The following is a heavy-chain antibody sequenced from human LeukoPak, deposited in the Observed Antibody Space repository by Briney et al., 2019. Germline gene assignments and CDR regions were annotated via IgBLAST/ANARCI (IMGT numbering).Heavy chain of an antibody. Sequence: SETLSLTCTVSGGSISSYYWSWIRQPPGKGLEWIGYIYYSGSTNYNPSLKSRVTISVDTSKNQFSLKLSSVTAADTAVYYCARAIRPHTAMATGFDYWGQGTLVTVSS. V-gene: IGHV4-59*01. CDR2: IYYSGST. D-gene: IGHD5-18*01. CDR1: GGSISSYY. J-gene: IGHJ4*02. CDR3: ARAIRPHTAMATGFDY.